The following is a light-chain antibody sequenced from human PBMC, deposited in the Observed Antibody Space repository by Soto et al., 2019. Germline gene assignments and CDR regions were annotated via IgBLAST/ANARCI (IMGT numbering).Light chain of an antibody. J-gene: IGKJ3*01. CDR1: QSVSSSY. CDR2: GAS. CDR3: QQYGSSPFT. V-gene: IGKV3-20*01. Sequence: EIVLTQSPGTLSLSPGERATLSCRASQSVSSSYLAWYQQKPGQAPRLLIYGASSRATCIPDMFSGSGSGTDFTLTISRLETEDFAVYYCQQYGSSPFTFGPGTKVDIK.